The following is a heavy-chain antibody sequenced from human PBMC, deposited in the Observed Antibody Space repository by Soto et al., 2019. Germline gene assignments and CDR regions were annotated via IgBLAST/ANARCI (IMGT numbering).Heavy chain of an antibody. V-gene: IGHV4-31*03. CDR1: GGSISSGGYY. CDR3: ARGTYYDFWSGYYSYGMDV. Sequence: SETLSLTCTVSGGSISSGGYYWSWIRQHPGKGLEWIGYIYYSGSTYYNPSLKSRVTISVDTSKNQFSLKLSSVTAADTAVYYCARGTYYDFWSGYYSYGMDVWHQATTVTVSS. D-gene: IGHD3-3*01. J-gene: IGHJ6*02. CDR2: IYYSGST.